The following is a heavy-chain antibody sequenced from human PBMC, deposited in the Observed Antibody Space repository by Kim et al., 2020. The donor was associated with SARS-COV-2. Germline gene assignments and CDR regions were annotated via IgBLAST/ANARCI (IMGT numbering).Heavy chain of an antibody. J-gene: IGHJ5*02. CDR3: ARLIAVAGTDDWFDP. CDR2: IYYSGNT. D-gene: IGHD6-19*01. Sequence: SETLSLTCTVSGGSISSYYWSWIRQPPGKGLEWIGYIYYSGNTNYNPSLNSRVTMSVDTSTNQFSLKLSSVTAADTAVYFCARLIAVAGTDDWFDPWGQGTLVTVSS. V-gene: IGHV4-59*13. CDR1: GGSISSYY.